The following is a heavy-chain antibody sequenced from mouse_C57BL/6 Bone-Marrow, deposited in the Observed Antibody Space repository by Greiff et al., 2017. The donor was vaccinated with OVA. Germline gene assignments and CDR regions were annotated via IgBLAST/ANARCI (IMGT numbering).Heavy chain of an antibody. D-gene: IGHD4-1*01. J-gene: IGHJ3*01. CDR2: ISDGGSYT. V-gene: IGHV5-4*01. CDR3: ARAWDLFAY. CDR1: GFTFSSYA. Sequence: EVHLVESGGGLVKPGGSLKLSCAASGFTFSSYAMSWVRQTPEKRLEWVATISDGGSYTYYPDNVKGRFTISRDNAKNNLYLQMSHLKSEDTAMYYCARAWDLFAYWGQGTLVTVSA.